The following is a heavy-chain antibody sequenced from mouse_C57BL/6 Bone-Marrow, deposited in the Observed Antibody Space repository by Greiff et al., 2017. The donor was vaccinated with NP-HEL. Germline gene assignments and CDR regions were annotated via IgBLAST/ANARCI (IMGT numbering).Heavy chain of an antibody. J-gene: IGHJ1*03. CDR2: IRNKANNHAT. Sequence: EVHLVESGGGLVQPGGSMKLSCAASGFTFSDAWMDWVRQSPEKGLEWVAEIRNKANNHATYYAESVKGRFTISRDDSKSSVYLQMNSLRAEDTGIYYCTRQLSYWYFDVWGTGTTVTVSS. V-gene: IGHV6-6*01. D-gene: IGHD4-1*02. CDR1: GFTFSDAW. CDR3: TRQLSYWYFDV.